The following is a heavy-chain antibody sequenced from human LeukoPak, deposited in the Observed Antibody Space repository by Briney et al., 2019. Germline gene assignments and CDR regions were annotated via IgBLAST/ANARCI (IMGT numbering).Heavy chain of an antibody. D-gene: IGHD3-3*01. CDR2: FRYGGST. CDR1: GDSLSSSNNY. Sequence: SETLSLICTVSGDSLSSSNNYWGWIRQPPGKGLEWIRAFRYGGSTYSTPSLKSRVIISVDTSKNQLSLKLRSVTASDTAAYYCSRRTSNPVGAIDYWGQGTLVTVSS. J-gene: IGHJ4*02. CDR3: SRRTSNPVGAIDY. V-gene: IGHV4-39*01.